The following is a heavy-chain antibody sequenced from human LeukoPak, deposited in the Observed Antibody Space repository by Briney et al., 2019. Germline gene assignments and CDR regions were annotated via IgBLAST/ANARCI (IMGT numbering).Heavy chain of an antibody. CDR3: ARDEGYQLLLEFDP. Sequence: TGGSLRLSCAASGFTFSSYSMNWVRQAPGKGLEWVSSISSSSSYIYYADSVKGRFTISGDNAKNSLYLQMNSLRAEDTAVYYCARDEGYQLLLEFDPWGQGTLVTVSS. CDR2: ISSSSSYI. D-gene: IGHD2-2*01. CDR1: GFTFSSYS. V-gene: IGHV3-21*01. J-gene: IGHJ5*02.